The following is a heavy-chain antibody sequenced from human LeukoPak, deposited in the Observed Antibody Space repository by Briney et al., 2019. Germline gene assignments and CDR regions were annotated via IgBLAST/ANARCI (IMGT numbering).Heavy chain of an antibody. CDR3: ARLLLWFGEFHFDY. CDR2: ISAYNGNT. D-gene: IGHD3-10*01. V-gene: IGHV1-18*01. J-gene: IGHJ4*02. CDR1: GYTFTSYG. Sequence: ASVKVSCKASGYTFTSYGISWVRQAPGQGLEWMGWISAYNGNTNYAQKLQGRVTMTTDTSTSTAYMELRSLRSDDTAVYYCARLLLWFGEFHFDYWGQGTLVTVSS.